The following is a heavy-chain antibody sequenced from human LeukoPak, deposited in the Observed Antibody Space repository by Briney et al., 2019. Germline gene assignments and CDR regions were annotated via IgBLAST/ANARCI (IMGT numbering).Heavy chain of an antibody. V-gene: IGHV3-48*03. CDR2: ISSSGTTI. D-gene: IGHD2-2*01. J-gene: IGHJ4*02. Sequence: GGSLRLSCAASGFTFSSYEMNWVRQAPGKGLEWVSYISSSGTTIYYADSVKGRFTISRDNAKNSLYLKMNSLIAEDTAVYYCARDRTLYHWGQGTLVTVSS. CDR1: GFTFSSYE. CDR3: ARDRTLYH.